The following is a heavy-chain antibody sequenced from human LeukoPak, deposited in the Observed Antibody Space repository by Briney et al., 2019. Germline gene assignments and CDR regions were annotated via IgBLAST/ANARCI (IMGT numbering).Heavy chain of an antibody. CDR1: GFTFSSFA. CDR3: ENPPPWYPPFDY. Sequence: GGSLRLSCAASGFTFSSFAMSWVRQAPGKGLEWVSSISGGGGGTYYADSVRGRFTISRDNSRNTLSLQMSSLRTEDTAVYYWENPPPWYPPFDYGGRGTLATVSS. J-gene: IGHJ4*02. CDR2: ISGGGGGT. V-gene: IGHV3-23*01. D-gene: IGHD6-13*01.